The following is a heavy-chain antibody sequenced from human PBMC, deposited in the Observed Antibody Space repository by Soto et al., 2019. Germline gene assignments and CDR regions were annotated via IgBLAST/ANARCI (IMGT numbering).Heavy chain of an antibody. J-gene: IGHJ4*02. CDR1: GFTFSNYW. V-gene: IGHV3-7*01. D-gene: IGHD3-9*01. CDR3: TTYFAGIPPYFDY. CDR2: IIQNGSEK. Sequence: GGSLRLSCAASGFTFSNYWMSWVHQAPGKGLEWVANIIQNGSEKYYVDSVRGRFTISRDKTKNSLYLHMTGLRAGDTGMYYCTTYFAGIPPYFDYWGQGALVTVSS.